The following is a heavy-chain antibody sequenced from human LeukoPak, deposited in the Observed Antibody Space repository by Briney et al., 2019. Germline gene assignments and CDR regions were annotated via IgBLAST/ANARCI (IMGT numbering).Heavy chain of an antibody. Sequence: ASVRVSCKASGYTFTSYDINWVRQATGQGLEWMGWMNPNSGNTGYAQKFQGRVTMTRNTSISTAYMELSSLRSEDTAVYYCARELITIFGVGRYYYYGMDVWGQGTTATVSS. CDR1: GYTFTSYD. CDR3: ARELITIFGVGRYYYYGMDV. J-gene: IGHJ6*02. D-gene: IGHD3-3*01. V-gene: IGHV1-8*01. CDR2: MNPNSGNT.